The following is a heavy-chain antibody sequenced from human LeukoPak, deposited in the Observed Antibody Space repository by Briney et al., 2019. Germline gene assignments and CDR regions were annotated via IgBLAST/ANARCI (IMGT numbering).Heavy chain of an antibody. J-gene: IGHJ4*02. CDR3: ARYYGDIVVVPAAIVRQYYFDY. Sequence: SGGSLRLSCXASXFTFSSYWMSWVHQAPGKGLEWVANIKQDGSEKYYVDSVKGRFTISRDNAKNSLYLQMNSLRAEDTAVYYCARYYGDIVVVPAAIVRQYYFDYWGQGTLVTVSS. CDR2: IKQDGSEK. CDR1: XFTFSSYW. V-gene: IGHV3-7*01. D-gene: IGHD2-2*02.